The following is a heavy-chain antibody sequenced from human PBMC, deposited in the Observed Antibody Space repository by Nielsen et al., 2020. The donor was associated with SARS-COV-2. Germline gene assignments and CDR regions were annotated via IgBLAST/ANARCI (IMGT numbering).Heavy chain of an antibody. Sequence: GGSLRLSCAASGYLFSGYGMHWVRQAPGKGLEWVSSITSSSSNIHYADSMKGRFTISRDNAKNSLFLQMNSLRAEDTAVYYCGMTTDFYYYGMDVWGQGTAVTVSS. CDR3: GMTTDFYYYGMDV. V-gene: IGHV3-21*01. D-gene: IGHD1-1*01. CDR2: ITSSSSNI. CDR1: GYLFSGYG. J-gene: IGHJ6*02.